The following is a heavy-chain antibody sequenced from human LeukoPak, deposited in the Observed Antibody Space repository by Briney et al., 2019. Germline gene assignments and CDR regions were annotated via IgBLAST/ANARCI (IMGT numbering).Heavy chain of an antibody. CDR2: LSGSGSNT. Sequence: GGSLRLSCEASGLNSVNYGMSWVRQAPGQGLEWVSGLSGSGSNTYYSDSVKGRFIVSRDNSKNMMYLQMNSLRAEDTAVYYCARDGDDWYFDLWGRGTLVTVSS. D-gene: IGHD2-21*01. CDR1: GLNSVNYG. CDR3: ARDGDDWYFDL. J-gene: IGHJ2*01. V-gene: IGHV3-23*01.